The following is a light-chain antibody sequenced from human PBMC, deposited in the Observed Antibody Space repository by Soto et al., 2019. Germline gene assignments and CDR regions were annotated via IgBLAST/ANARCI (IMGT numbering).Light chain of an antibody. CDR3: QQLFSYPPP. CDR1: QGIINY. Sequence: IQLTQSPSSLSASMGDRVTITCRASQGIINYLAWYQQKPGKAPKLLIYGASTLQGVVPSRFSGSGSGTDFTLTVSSLQPEDLATYYCQQLFSYPPPFGPGTKVDTK. J-gene: IGKJ3*01. CDR2: GAS. V-gene: IGKV1-9*01.